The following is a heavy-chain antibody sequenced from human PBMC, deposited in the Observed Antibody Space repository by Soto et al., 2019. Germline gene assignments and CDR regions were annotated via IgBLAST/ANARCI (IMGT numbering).Heavy chain of an antibody. CDR2: IIPIFGTA. V-gene: IGHV1-69*13. CDR1: GGTFSSYA. D-gene: IGHD1-1*01. Sequence: ASVKVSCKASGGTFSSYAISWVRQAPGQGLEWMGGIIPIFGTANYAQKFQGRVTITADESTSTAYMELSSPRSEDTAVYYCASGMSYYYYGMDVWGQGTTVTVSS. J-gene: IGHJ6*02. CDR3: ASGMSYYYYGMDV.